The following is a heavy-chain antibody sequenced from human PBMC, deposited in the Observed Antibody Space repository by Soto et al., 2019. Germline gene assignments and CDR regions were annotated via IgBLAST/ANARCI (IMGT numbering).Heavy chain of an antibody. CDR1: GGSISSGYY. Sequence: SETLSLTCTVSGGSISSGYYWSWIRQPPGRGLEWIGNIYYSGSTYYTPALKSRVTLSVDTSKNQFSLNLNSVTAADTAVYYCARGGIPPSGYGIAYAMDVWGQGTTVTVSS. J-gene: IGHJ6*02. CDR2: IYYSGST. D-gene: IGHD1-26*01. V-gene: IGHV4-39*01. CDR3: ARGGIPPSGYGIAYAMDV.